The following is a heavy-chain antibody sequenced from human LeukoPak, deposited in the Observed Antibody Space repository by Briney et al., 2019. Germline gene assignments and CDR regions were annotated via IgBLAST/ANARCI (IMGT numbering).Heavy chain of an antibody. Sequence: GGSLRLSCAASGFTFSSYAMHWVRQAPGKGLEWVAVISYDGSNKYYADSVKGRFTISRDNSKNTLYLQMNSLRAEDTAVYYCAEESPYSSNRLYYFDYWGQGTLVTVSS. D-gene: IGHD2-21*01. CDR2: ISYDGSNK. CDR3: AEESPYSSNRLYYFDY. J-gene: IGHJ4*02. V-gene: IGHV3-30-3*01. CDR1: GFTFSSYA.